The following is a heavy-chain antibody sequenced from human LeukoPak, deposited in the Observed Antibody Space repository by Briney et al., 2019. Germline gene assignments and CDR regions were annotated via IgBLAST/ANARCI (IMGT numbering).Heavy chain of an antibody. CDR3: ARTGEQLVDYYYYGMDV. J-gene: IGHJ6*02. CDR1: GYTFTGYY. CDR2: INPNSGGT. V-gene: IGHV1-2*06. D-gene: IGHD6-6*01. Sequence: ASVKVSCKASGYTFTGYYMHWVRQAPGQGLEWMGRINPNSGGTNYAQKFQGRVTMTRDTSISTAYMELSRLRSDDTAVYYCARTGEQLVDYYYYGMDVWGQGTTVTVSS.